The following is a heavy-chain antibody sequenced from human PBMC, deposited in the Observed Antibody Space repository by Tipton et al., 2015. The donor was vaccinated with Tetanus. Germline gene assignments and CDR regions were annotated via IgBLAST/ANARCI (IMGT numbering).Heavy chain of an antibody. Sequence: SLRLSCTASVFTFSSYGMNWVRQAPGKGLEWVASISSTSTYIYYTGSVKGRFTIFRDNAKNSLYLQMNSLRAEDTAVYYCASGSTFDYWGQGTLVTVSS. D-gene: IGHD1-26*01. CDR1: VFTFSSYG. V-gene: IGHV3-21*01. CDR2: ISSTSTYI. CDR3: ASGSTFDY. J-gene: IGHJ4*02.